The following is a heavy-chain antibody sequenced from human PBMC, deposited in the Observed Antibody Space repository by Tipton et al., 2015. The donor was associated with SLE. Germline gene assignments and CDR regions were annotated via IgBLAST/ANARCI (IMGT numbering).Heavy chain of an antibody. J-gene: IGHJ4*02. CDR1: GGSFNSASDS. Sequence: TLSLTCTVSGGSFNSASDSWAWIRQPPGKGLEWLGTIYYSGGTFYTPSLKSRVTMSVDTSKKQFSLNMSSLTAADTAVYYCASSLYCSGGSCYSRGADYWGQGTLVTVSS. D-gene: IGHD2-15*01. CDR2: IYYSGGT. V-gene: IGHV4-39*01. CDR3: ASSLYCSGGSCYSRGADY.